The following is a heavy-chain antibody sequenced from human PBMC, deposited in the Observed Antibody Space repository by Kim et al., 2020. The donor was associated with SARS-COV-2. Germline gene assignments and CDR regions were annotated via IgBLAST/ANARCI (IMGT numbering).Heavy chain of an antibody. D-gene: IGHD6-19*01. J-gene: IGHJ4*02. CDR1: GFTFNSNYA. CDR2: MSVGTGST. CDR3: AKGGSGSGWSKYFLDY. V-gene: IGHV3-23*01. Sequence: GGSLRLSCAASGFTFNSNYAMTWVRQAPGKGLEWVSGMSVGTGSTFYADSVKGRFTISRDNPKITLYLEMNSLRTEDTAIYYCAKGGSGSGWSKYFLDYWGQGTLVTVSS.